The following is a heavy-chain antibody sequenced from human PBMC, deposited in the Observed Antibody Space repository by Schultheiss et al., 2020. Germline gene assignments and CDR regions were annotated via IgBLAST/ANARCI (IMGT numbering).Heavy chain of an antibody. Sequence: GGSLRLSCAASGFTLSSYEMTWVRQAPGKGLEWISYISSSGNLIFYAASVRGRFTISRDHATNSLHLQMNSLRAGDTAVYYCARVPDSGSYPSTGDGMDVWGQGTTVTVSS. V-gene: IGHV3-48*03. D-gene: IGHD3-10*01. CDR2: ISSSGNLI. CDR1: GFTLSSYE. J-gene: IGHJ6*02. CDR3: ARVPDSGSYPSTGDGMDV.